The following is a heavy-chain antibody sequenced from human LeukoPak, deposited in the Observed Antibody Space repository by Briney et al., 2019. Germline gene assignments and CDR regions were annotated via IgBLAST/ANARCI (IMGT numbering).Heavy chain of an antibody. D-gene: IGHD1-26*01. CDR2: RSFDGSNK. Sequence: GGSLRVSCAASGFTFSSCGMHWVRQAPGRGLEWVAVRSFDGSNKFYADSVKGRFTISRDNSKNTLYLQMTSLRAEDTAVYCCAKDGLFLTSELKFFYMDVWGKGTTVTVSS. CDR3: AKDGLFLTSELKFFYMDV. V-gene: IGHV3-30*18. CDR1: GFTFSSCG. J-gene: IGHJ6*03.